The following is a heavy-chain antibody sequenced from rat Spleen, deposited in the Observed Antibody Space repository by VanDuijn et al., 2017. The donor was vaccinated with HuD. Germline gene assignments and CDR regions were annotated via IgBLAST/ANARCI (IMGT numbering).Heavy chain of an antibody. Sequence: EVQLVESGGGLVQPGRSLKLSCAASGFTFSSFAMAWVRQAPKKGLEWVATITSGGTSTYYGDSVKGRFTISRDNAKSTLYLQMDSLRSEDTATYYCAILPGYNPYVMDAWGQGASVTVSS. J-gene: IGHJ4*01. CDR1: GFTFSSFA. V-gene: IGHV5-19*01. CDR2: ITSGGTST. CDR3: AILPGYNPYVMDA. D-gene: IGHD1-4*01.